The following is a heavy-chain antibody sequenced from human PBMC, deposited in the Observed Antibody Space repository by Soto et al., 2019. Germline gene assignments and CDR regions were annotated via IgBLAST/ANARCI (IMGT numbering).Heavy chain of an antibody. CDR1: GASITTYY. CDR2: ISYNGST. CDR3: ARDLKEYCSDGKCNWLDP. V-gene: IGHV4-59*01. Sequence: SETLSLTCTVSGASITTYYWSWIRQPPGKGLEWIGYISYNGSTDYNPSLKSRVTISFDASKNQISLQVRSATAADAAVYYCARDLKEYCSDGKCNWLDPWGQGTLVTVSS. D-gene: IGHD2-15*01. J-gene: IGHJ5*02.